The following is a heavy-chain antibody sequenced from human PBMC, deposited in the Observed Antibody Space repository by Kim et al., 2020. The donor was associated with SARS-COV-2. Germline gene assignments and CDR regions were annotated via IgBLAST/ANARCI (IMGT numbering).Heavy chain of an antibody. CDR1: GGSFSGYY. CDR2: INHSGST. V-gene: IGHV4-34*01. CDR3: ARGLGGLAAAGPLDY. Sequence: SETLSLTCAVYGGSFSGYYWSWIRQPPGKGLEWIGEINHSGSTNYNPSLKSRVTISVDTSKNQFSLKLSSVTAADTAVYYCARGLGGLAAAGPLDYWGQGTLVTVSS. D-gene: IGHD6-13*01. J-gene: IGHJ4*02.